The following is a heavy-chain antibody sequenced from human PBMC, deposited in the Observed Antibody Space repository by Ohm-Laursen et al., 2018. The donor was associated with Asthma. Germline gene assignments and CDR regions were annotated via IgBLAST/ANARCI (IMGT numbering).Heavy chain of an antibody. D-gene: IGHD2-15*01. CDR2: INSVFGTS. Sequence: EASVKVSCKSLGGPFSTSVIGWVRQAPGQGLEWLGGINSVFGTSTYAQKFHDRFTITADESTSTVYMTLSSLTSEDTAVYYCARKAGSCITSNCYSLDFWGQGTLVTVSS. V-gene: IGHV1-69*13. J-gene: IGHJ4*02. CDR1: GGPFSTSV. CDR3: ARKAGSCITSNCYSLDF.